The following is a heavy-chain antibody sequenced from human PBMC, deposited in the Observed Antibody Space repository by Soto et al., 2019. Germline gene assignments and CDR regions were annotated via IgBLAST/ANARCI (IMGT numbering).Heavy chain of an antibody. D-gene: IGHD1-26*01. V-gene: IGHV4-4*02. CDR2: IFHSGST. J-gene: IGHJ6*02. CDR1: GGSISSSNW. Sequence: QVQLQESGPGLVKPSGTLSLTCAVSGGSISSSNWWSWVRQPPGKGLEWIGEIFHSGSTNYNPSPQSRVTTPXXKXKXXSSLNLSSVTAADTAVYYCAIERQNHGRYYYAMDVWGQGTTVTVSS. CDR3: AIERQNHGRYYYAMDV.